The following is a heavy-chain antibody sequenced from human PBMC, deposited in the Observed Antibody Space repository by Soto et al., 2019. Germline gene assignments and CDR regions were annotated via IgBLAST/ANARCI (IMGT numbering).Heavy chain of an antibody. CDR1: GDSITISSFC. CDR3: ARLDGNSADYYYGMDV. CDR2: ICYSGST. V-gene: IGHV4-39*01. D-gene: IGHD6-19*01. J-gene: IGHJ6*02. Sequence: SETLSLTCTVSGDSITISSFCLGWIRQPPGKGLEWIGTICYSGSTYYNPSLQSRVTMSVDTSKNQFSLKLSSVNAADTGVYYCARLDGNSADYYYGMDVWGRGTTVTVSS.